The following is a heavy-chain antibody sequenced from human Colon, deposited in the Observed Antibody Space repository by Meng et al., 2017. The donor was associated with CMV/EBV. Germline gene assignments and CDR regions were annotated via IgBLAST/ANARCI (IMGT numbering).Heavy chain of an antibody. CDR3: AKDMWGLGDY. J-gene: IGHJ4*02. D-gene: IGHD7-27*01. CDR1: GFTFSMYW. CDR2: ISSDGTT. V-gene: IGHV3-74*01. Sequence: GESLKISCAASGFTFSMYWMHWVRQVPGKGLEWVSRISSDGTTNYADSVKGRFTISRDNAKNTLYLQMNSLRAEDTAIYYCAKDMWGLGDYWGQGTLVTVSS.